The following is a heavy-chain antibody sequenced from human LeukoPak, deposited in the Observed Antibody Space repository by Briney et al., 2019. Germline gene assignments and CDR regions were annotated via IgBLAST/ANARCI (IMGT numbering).Heavy chain of an antibody. CDR2: ISSSSSTI. D-gene: IGHD4-23*01. CDR1: GFTFSSYG. V-gene: IGHV3-48*01. CDR3: ARDVSVTDDYGGNRFF. J-gene: IGHJ3*01. Sequence: PGGSLRLSCAASGFTFSSYGMHWVRQAPGKGLEWVSYISSSSSTIYYADSVKGRFTISRDNAKNSLYLQMNSLRAEDTAVYYCARDVSVTDDYGGNRFFWGQGTMVTVSS.